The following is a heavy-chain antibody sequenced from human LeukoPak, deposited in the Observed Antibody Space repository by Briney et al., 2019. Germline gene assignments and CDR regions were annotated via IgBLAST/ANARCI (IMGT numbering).Heavy chain of an antibody. CDR1: GGSFSGYY. CDR2: INHSGST. D-gene: IGHD3-16*01. V-gene: IGHV4-34*01. J-gene: IGHJ6*02. Sequence: PSETLSLTCAVYGGSFSGYYWIWIRQPPGKGLEWIGEINHSGSTNYNPSLKSRVTISVDTSKNQFSLKLSSVTAADTAVYYCARGQGGYYYYGMDVWGQGTTVTVYS. CDR3: ARGQGGYYYYGMDV.